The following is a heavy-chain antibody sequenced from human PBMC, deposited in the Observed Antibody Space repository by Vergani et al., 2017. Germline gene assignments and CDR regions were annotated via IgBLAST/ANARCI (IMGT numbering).Heavy chain of an antibody. Sequence: QVRLQESGPGLVKPSQTLSLTCTVSGGSISSGSYYWSWIRQPAGKGLEWIWRIYTSGSTNYNPSLKSRVTISVDTSKNQFSLKLSSVTAADTAVYYCARGVAAAGTHFDCWGQGTLVTVSS. CDR2: IYTSGST. V-gene: IGHV4-61*02. D-gene: IGHD6-13*01. CDR3: ARGVAAAGTHFDC. J-gene: IGHJ4*02. CDR1: GGSISSGSYY.